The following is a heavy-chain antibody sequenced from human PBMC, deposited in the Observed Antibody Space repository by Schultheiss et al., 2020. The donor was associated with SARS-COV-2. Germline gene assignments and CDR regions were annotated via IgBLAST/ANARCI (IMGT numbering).Heavy chain of an antibody. CDR1: GGSISSYY. V-gene: IGHV4-4*07. D-gene: IGHD6-19*01. CDR2: IYTSGNT. J-gene: IGHJ4*02. CDR3: ASEAAVAGLGY. Sequence: SETLSLTCTVSGGSISSYYWSWIRQPAGKGLEWIGRIYTSGNTNYNPSLKSRVTMSVDTSKNQFSLKLSSVTAADTAVYYCASEAAVAGLGYWGQGTLVTVSS.